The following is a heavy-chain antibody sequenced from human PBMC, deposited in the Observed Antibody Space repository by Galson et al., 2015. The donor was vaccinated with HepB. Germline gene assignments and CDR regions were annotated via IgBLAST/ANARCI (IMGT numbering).Heavy chain of an antibody. CDR2: ISAYNGNT. Sequence: SVKVSCKASGYTFTSYGISWVRQAPGQGLEWMGWISAYNGNTNYAQKLQGRVTMTTDTSTSTAYMELRSLRSDDTAVYYCARGGYGIVVVPAAMHRLNPNAFDIWGQGTMVTVSS. D-gene: IGHD2-2*01. CDR3: ARGGYGIVVVPAAMHRLNPNAFDI. CDR1: GYTFTSYG. J-gene: IGHJ3*02. V-gene: IGHV1-18*01.